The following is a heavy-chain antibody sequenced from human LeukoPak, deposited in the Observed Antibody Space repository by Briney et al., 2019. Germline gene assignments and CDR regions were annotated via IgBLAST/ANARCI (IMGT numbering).Heavy chain of an antibody. J-gene: IGHJ6*02. CDR1: GDSFSSNSAA. CDR3: ARANRYSSSWDALYYYYGMDV. CDR2: TYYRSKWYN. V-gene: IGHV6-1*01. Sequence: SQTLSLTCAISGDSFSSNSAAWNWLRQSPSRGLESLGSTYYRSKWYNDYAVSVKSRITINPDTSKNQFSLQLNSVTPEDTAVYYCARANRYSSSWDALYYYYGMDVWGQGTTVTVSS. D-gene: IGHD6-13*01.